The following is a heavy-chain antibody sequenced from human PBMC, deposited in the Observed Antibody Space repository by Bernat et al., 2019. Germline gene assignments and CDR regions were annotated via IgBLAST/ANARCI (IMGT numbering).Heavy chain of an antibody. Sequence: EVQLVESGGGLVQPGGSLRLSCAASGFTVSSNYMSWVRQAPGKGLEWVSVIYSGGSTYYVDSVKGRFTISRDNSKNTLYLQMNSLRAEDTAVYYCARDDKRQAAAGYFDYWGQGTLVTVSS. J-gene: IGHJ4*02. CDR2: IYSGGST. CDR3: ARDDKRQAAAGYFDY. D-gene: IGHD6-13*01. CDR1: GFTVSSNY. V-gene: IGHV3-66*01.